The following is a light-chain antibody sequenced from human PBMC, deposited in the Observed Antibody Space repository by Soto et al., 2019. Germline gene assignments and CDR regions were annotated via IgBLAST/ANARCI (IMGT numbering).Light chain of an antibody. J-gene: IGLJ7*01. CDR2: GNN. CDR3: RPYDNGRGGYAV. CDR1: SSNIGAGSE. Sequence: QSVLTQPPSVSGAPGQRVTISCTRSSSNIGAGSEVHWYQQLPGTAPKLLIYGNNNRPSGVPDRFSGSGSGASASLAITGLQVEDGANYYCRPYDNGRGGYAVFGGGPQLTVL. V-gene: IGLV1-40*01.